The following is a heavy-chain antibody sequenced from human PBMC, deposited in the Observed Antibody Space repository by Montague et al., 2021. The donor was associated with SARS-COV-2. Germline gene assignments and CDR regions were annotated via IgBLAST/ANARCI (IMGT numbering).Heavy chain of an antibody. D-gene: IGHD2/OR15-2a*01. Sequence: SLRLSCAASGFTVNTNFMTWVRQAPGKGLEWISIIYSGGITYYADSVKGRFTISRDDSKNTVYLQMNSLRAEDTATYFCARSITLPAVLASWGQGTLVTVPS. CDR2: IYSGGIT. V-gene: IGHV3-53*01. J-gene: IGHJ5*02. CDR1: GFTVNTNF. CDR3: ARSITLPAVLAS.